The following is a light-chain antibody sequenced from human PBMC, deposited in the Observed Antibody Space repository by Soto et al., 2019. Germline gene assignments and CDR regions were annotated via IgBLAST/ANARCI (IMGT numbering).Light chain of an antibody. CDR2: HVS. CDR1: QGLLHSNGITF. CDR3: MQGTQRPYT. J-gene: IGKJ2*01. V-gene: IGKV2-30*02. Sequence: DVVMTQSPLSLPVTLGQTASISCRSSQGLLHSNGITFLAWYQQRPGQSPRRLIYHVSNRDSGVPDRFSGSGSGTDFTLEISRVEAEDVGVYFCMQGTQRPYTFGQGTKLEI.